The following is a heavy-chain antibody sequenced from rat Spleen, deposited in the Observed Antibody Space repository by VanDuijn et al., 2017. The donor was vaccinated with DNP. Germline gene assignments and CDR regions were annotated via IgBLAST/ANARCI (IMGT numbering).Heavy chain of an antibody. CDR2: ISYDGGRT. J-gene: IGHJ2*01. CDR3: ARHVLPLRVWDY. V-gene: IGHV5-22*01. D-gene: IGHD1-4*01. Sequence: EVQLVKAGGGLVQPGRSLKLSCAASGFIISDYYMAWVRQAPTKGLEWVAYISYDGGRTYNGDSVKGRFTISRDDAKNTLYLQMNSLRSEDTATYYCARHVLPLRVWDYWGQGVMVTVSS. CDR1: GFIISDYY.